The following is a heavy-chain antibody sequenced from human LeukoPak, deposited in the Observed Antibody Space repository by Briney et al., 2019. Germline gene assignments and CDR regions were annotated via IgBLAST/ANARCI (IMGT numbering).Heavy chain of an antibody. J-gene: IGHJ5*02. D-gene: IGHD3-3*01. CDR3: ARYDGNQNRFDP. V-gene: IGHV1-2*02. Sequence: GASVKVSCKASGNTFAGYYIHWVRQAPGQGLEWMGWINPNSGGTNYAQKFQGRVTMTRDTSISTAYLELSSLRSDDTAVYYCARYDGNQNRFDPWGQGTPVTVSS. CDR1: GNTFAGYY. CDR2: INPNSGGT.